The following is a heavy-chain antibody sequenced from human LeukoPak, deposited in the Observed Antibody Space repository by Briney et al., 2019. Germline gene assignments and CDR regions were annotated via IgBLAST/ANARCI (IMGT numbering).Heavy chain of an antibody. CDR3: AKSRGVTTDSIFDP. CDR2: ISGSGGST. Sequence: PGGSLRLSCAASGFTFSSYAMSWVRQAPGKGLEWVSAISGSGGSTYYADSVKGRFTTSRDKSKNTLYLQMNSLRAEDTAVYYCAKSRGVTTDSIFDPWGQGTLVTVSS. V-gene: IGHV3-23*01. J-gene: IGHJ5*02. D-gene: IGHD4-17*01. CDR1: GFTFSSYA.